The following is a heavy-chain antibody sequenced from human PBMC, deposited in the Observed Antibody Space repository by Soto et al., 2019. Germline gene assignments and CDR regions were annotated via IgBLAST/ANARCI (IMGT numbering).Heavy chain of an antibody. D-gene: IGHD3-3*01. Sequence: SETLSLTCAVYGGSFSGYYWSWIRQPPGRGLEWIGEINHSRSTNYNPSLKSRVTISVDTSKNQFSLKLSSVTAADTAVYYCARGRITIFGSHYGMDVWGQGTKVTVSS. CDR3: ARGRITIFGSHYGMDV. CDR1: GGSFSGYY. CDR2: INHSRST. J-gene: IGHJ6*02. V-gene: IGHV4-34*01.